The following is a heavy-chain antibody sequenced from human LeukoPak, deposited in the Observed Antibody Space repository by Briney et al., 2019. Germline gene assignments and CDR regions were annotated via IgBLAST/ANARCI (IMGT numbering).Heavy chain of an antibody. V-gene: IGHV4-39*01. D-gene: IGHD3-22*01. CDR1: GGSIRSSYYY. J-gene: IGHJ4*02. CDR2: IYDSGST. Sequence: SETLSLTCTVSGGSIRSSYYYWGWIRQPPGKGLEWIGSIYDSGSTYYNPSLKSRVTISVDTSKNQFSLKLSSVTAADTAVYYCARVDYYDSSGYLNWGQGTLVTVSS. CDR3: ARVDYYDSSGYLN.